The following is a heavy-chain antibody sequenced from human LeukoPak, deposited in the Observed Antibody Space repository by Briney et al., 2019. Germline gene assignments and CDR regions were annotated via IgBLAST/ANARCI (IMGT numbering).Heavy chain of an antibody. J-gene: IGHJ6*03. D-gene: IGHD3-16*01. CDR3: ARETSQKGAHYMDV. Sequence: SETLSLTCTVSGGSISSYYWSWIRQPPGKGLEWIGYIYYSGSTNYNPSPKSRVTISVDTSKTPFSLKLSYVTAADAAVYYCARETSQKGAHYMDVWGKGTTVTISS. CDR1: GGSISSYY. V-gene: IGHV4-59*01. CDR2: IYYSGST.